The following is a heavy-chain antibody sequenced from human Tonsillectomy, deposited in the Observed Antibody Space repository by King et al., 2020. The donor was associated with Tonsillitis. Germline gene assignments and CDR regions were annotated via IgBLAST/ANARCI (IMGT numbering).Heavy chain of an antibody. CDR2: IWYDGSNK. Sequence: VQLVESGGGVVQPGRSLRLSCAASGFTFSNYGMHWVRQAPGKGLEWVAVIWYDGSNKYYADFVKDRFTISRDNSKNTLYLQMNSLRAEDTAVYHCAGGVISSSSKDHDAYDVWGQGTMVTVS. D-gene: IGHD6-6*01. CDR3: AGGVISSSSKDHDAYDV. V-gene: IGHV3-33*01. CDR1: GFTFSNYG. J-gene: IGHJ3*01.